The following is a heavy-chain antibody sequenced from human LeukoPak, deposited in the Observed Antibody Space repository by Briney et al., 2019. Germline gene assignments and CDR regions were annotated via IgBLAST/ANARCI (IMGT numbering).Heavy chain of an antibody. CDR2: ITTHNGKT. CDR3: VREGSTIYDFDH. CDR1: GYTFTNYG. V-gene: IGHV1-18*01. D-gene: IGHD3-3*01. Sequence: ASVKVSCKTSGYTFTNYGISWVRQAPGQGLEWMGCITTHNGKTNYAETLQGRVTMTTDAFTNTAYMDPRSLRSDDTAVYFCVREGSTIYDFDHWGQGTLVTVSS. J-gene: IGHJ4*02.